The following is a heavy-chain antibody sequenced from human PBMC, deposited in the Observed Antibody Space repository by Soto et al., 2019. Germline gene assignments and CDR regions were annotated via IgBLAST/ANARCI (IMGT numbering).Heavy chain of an antibody. J-gene: IGHJ4*02. CDR1: GFTFSSYA. Sequence: GGSLRLSGAASGFTFSSYAMHWVRQAPGKGLEWVAVISYDGSNKXYADCVKGRFTISRDNSKNTLYLQMNSLRAEDTAVYYCARESPYFDYWGQGTLVTVSS. CDR2: ISYDGSNK. V-gene: IGHV3-30-3*01. CDR3: ARESPYFDY.